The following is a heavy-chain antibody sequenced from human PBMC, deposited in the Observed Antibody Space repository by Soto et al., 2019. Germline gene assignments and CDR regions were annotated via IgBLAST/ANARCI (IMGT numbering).Heavy chain of an antibody. CDR3: ARGGGVYYFDY. CDR2: IYYSGIT. Sequence: QVQLQESGPGLVKPSETLSLTCTVSGGSISSNYWSWIRQPPGKGLEWIGYIYYSGITDYNPSLKSRVTISVDTSKSQFSLKLSSVTAVDTAVYYCARGGGVYYFDYWGPGTLVTVSS. CDR1: GGSISSNY. J-gene: IGHJ4*02. D-gene: IGHD2-8*02. V-gene: IGHV4-59*01.